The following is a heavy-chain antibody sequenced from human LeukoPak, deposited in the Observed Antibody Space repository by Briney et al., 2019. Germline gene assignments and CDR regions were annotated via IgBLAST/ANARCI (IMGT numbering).Heavy chain of an antibody. CDR1: GYIFINYW. D-gene: IGHD3-22*01. CDR3: ARGPHLRTYDSSSPAALDF. Sequence: EASVKVSCKASGYIFINYWMYWVRQAPGQGLEWMGLINPTGGNTNFAQNFQGRVNMTRDMSTSTVYMELRRLRSEDTAVYYCARGPHLRTYDSSSPAALDFWGQGTMVTVSS. CDR2: INPTGGNT. V-gene: IGHV1-46*01. J-gene: IGHJ3*01.